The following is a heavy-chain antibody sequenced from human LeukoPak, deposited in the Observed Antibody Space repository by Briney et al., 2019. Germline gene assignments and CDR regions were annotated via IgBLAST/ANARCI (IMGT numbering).Heavy chain of an antibody. CDR3: AKNWGIDY. J-gene: IGHJ4*02. CDR2: IFSGGNT. Sequence: RSGGSLRLSCAASGFIVSSNYMSWVRQAPGKGLEWVSAIFSGGNTYYADSVKGRFTISRDNSKNTLYLQMNSLRAEDTAVYYCAKNWGIDYWGQGTLVTVSS. CDR1: GFIVSSNY. D-gene: IGHD7-27*01. V-gene: IGHV3-53*01.